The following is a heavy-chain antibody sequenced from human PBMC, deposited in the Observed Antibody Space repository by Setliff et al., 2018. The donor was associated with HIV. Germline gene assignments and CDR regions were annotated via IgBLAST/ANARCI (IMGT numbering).Heavy chain of an antibody. CDR1: GGSISSYY. Sequence: SETLSLTCTVSGGSISSYYWSWIRQPPGKGLEWIGHIHTSGSTDYNPSLKSRVTISVDTSKNQFSLKLSSVTAADTAVYYCARGLSFYDPGGFDYWGQGTLVTVSS. CDR3: ARGLSFYDPGGFDY. V-gene: IGHV4-4*09. CDR2: IHTSGST. D-gene: IGHD3-22*01. J-gene: IGHJ4*02.